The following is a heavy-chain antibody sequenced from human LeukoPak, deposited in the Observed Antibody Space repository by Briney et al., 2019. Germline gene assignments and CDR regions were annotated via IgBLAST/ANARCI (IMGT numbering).Heavy chain of an antibody. J-gene: IGHJ5*02. CDR2: IYHSGST. Sequence: PSETLSLTCTVSGGSISSGSYYWGWIRQPPGKGLEWIGSIYHSGSTYYNPSLKSRVTISVDTSKNQFSLKLSSVTAADTAVYYCARAYTAAGANWFDPWGQGTLVTVSS. CDR3: ARAYTAAGANWFDP. V-gene: IGHV4-39*07. D-gene: IGHD6-13*01. CDR1: GGSISSGSYY.